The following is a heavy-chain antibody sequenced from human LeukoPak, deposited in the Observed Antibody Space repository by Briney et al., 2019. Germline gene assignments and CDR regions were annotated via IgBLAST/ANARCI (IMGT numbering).Heavy chain of an antibody. Sequence: PSETLSLTCTVSGGSISSYYWSWIRQPPGKGLEWIGYIYYSGSTYYNPSLKSRVTISVDTSKNQFSLKLSSVTAADTAVYYCARDLGGYSYANWFDPWGQGTLVTVSS. CDR1: GGSISSYY. D-gene: IGHD5-18*01. J-gene: IGHJ5*02. CDR3: ARDLGGYSYANWFDP. V-gene: IGHV4-59*06. CDR2: IYYSGST.